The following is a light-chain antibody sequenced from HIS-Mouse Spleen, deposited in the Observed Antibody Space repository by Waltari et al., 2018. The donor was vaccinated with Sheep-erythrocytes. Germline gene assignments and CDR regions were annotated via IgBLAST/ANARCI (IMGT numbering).Light chain of an antibody. CDR1: SSDVGGYNY. CDR2: DVS. V-gene: IGLV2-11*01. CDR3: CSYAGSYNHV. J-gene: IGLJ1*01. Sequence: QSALTHPRSVSGSPGQSVTISCTGTSSDVGGYNYVSWYQQHPVKAPKLMIYDVSKRPSGGPDRFSGSKSGNTASLTISGLQAEDEAEYYCCSYAGSYNHVFATGTKVTGL.